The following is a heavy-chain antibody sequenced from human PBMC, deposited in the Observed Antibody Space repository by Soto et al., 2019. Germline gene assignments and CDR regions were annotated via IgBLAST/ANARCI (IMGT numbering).Heavy chain of an antibody. V-gene: IGHV4-4*02. CDR2: IYHTGSN. D-gene: IGHD3-10*01. CDR3: ARGGLSRVRGVRGSNNIDV. CDR1: GGSINNNNW. Sequence: QVQLQESGPGLVKPSGTLSLTCAVSGGSINNNNWWSWVRQSPGKGLEWIGEIYHTGSNNYNPSLASHVTMLVAQSTNQISLKVTSVTATDTAVYYCARGGLSRVRGVRGSNNIDVWGQGTTVNVSS. J-gene: IGHJ6*02.